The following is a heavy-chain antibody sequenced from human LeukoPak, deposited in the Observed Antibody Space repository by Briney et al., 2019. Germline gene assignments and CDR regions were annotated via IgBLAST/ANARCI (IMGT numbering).Heavy chain of an antibody. J-gene: IGHJ4*02. CDR2: INPNSGDT. V-gene: IGHV1-2*02. D-gene: IGHD3-10*01. CDR3: ARDHRTMVRGVITY. CDR1: GYTFTGYY. Sequence: GASVKVSCKASGYTFTGYYMHWVRQAPGQGLEWMGWINPNSGDTNYAQKFQGRVTMTRDTSISTAYMELSRLRSDDTAVYYCARDHRTMVRGVITYWGQGTLVTVSS.